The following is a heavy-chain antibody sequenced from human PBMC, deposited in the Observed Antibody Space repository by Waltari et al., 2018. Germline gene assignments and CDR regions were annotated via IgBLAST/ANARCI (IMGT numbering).Heavy chain of an antibody. CDR1: GFPFSNYE. J-gene: IGHJ4*02. D-gene: IGHD2-2*01. CDR2: ISSSGGTM. V-gene: IGHV3-48*03. CDR3: ARDLPAADIDY. Sequence: EVQLVESGGGLVQPGGSLRRSCAASGFPFSNYEMNWVRQAPGKGLEWVSYISSSGGTMFYAESVRGRFTISRDNAKNSLYLQMNTMRAEDTAVYYCARDLPAADIDYWGQGTLVTVSS.